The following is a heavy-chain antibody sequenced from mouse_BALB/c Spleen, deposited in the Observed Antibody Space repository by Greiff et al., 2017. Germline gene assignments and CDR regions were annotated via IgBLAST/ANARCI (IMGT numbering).Heavy chain of an antibody. V-gene: IGHV3-6*02. CDR3: ARYYYGTPDY. D-gene: IGHD1-1*01. CDR1: GYSITSGYY. J-gene: IGHJ2*01. CDR2: ISYDGSN. Sequence: EVQLVESGPGLVKPSQSLSLTCSVTGYSITSGYYWNWIRQFPGNKLEWMGYISYDGSNNYNPSLKNRISITRDTSKNQFFLKLNSVTTEDTATYYCARYYYGTPDYWGQGTTLTVSS.